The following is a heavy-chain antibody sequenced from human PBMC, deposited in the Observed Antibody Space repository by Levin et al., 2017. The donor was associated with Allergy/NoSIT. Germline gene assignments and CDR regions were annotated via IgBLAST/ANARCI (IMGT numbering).Heavy chain of an antibody. CDR3: AKDVYGSGWYPLGNDAFEM. Sequence: GESLKISCAASGFTFSSYGMHWVRQAPGKGLEWVAVISSDGRKKFYADSVKGRFTISRDNSKNTLDLQMNSLRAEDTAVDYCAKDVYGSGWYPLGNDAFEMWGQGKKVTVSS. J-gene: IGHJ3*02. D-gene: IGHD6-19*01. CDR1: GFTFSSYG. V-gene: IGHV3-30*18. CDR2: ISSDGRKK.